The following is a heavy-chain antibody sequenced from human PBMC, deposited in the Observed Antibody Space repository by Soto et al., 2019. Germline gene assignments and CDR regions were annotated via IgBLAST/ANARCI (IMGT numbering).Heavy chain of an antibody. J-gene: IGHJ4*02. CDR2: ISGGCSGA. CDR1: GFTFSDHA. V-gene: IGHV3-23*01. CDR3: AKDLWRYVH. D-gene: IGHD3-3*01. Sequence: EVQLLESGGGLVQPGGSLRLSCAASGFTFSDHAMTWVRQAPGKGLEWVSGISGGCSGAYYAESVKGRLTISRDNSKNTLFLQMDSLGAEDTAVYYCAKDLWRYVHWGQGTLVTVSS.